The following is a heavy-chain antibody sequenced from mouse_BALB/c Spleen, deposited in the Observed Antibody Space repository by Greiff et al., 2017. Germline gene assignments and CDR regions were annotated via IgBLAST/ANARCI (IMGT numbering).Heavy chain of an antibody. CDR1: GFTFSSYT. J-gene: IGHJ4*01. Sequence: EVQLVESGGGLVQPGGSLKLSCAASGFTFSSYTMSWVRQTPEKRLEWVAYISNGGGSTYYPDTVKGRFTISRDNAKNTLYLQMSSLKSEDTAMYYCARHGSSYSYAMDYWGQGTSVTVSS. D-gene: IGHD1-1*01. CDR3: ARHGSSYSYAMDY. CDR2: ISNGGGST. V-gene: IGHV5-12-2*01.